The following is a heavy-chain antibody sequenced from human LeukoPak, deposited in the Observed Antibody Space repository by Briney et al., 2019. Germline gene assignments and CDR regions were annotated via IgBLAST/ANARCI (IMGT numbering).Heavy chain of an antibody. J-gene: IGHJ4*02. D-gene: IGHD3-22*01. V-gene: IGHV3-48*01. CDR1: GFTFSSYS. CDR2: ISSSSSTI. Sequence: GGSLRLSCAASGFTFSSYSMNWVRQAPGKGLEWVSYISSSSSTIYYADSVKGRFTISRDNAKNSLYLQMNSLRAEDTAVYYCARGQPMIVVTPPFDYWGQGTLVTVSS. CDR3: ARGQPMIVVTPPFDY.